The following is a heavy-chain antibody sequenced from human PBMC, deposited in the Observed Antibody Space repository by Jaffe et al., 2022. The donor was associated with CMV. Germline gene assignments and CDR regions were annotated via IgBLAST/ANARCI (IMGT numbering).Heavy chain of an antibody. J-gene: IGHJ3*02. D-gene: IGHD6-19*01. CDR3: ARDSSGWYADVVDI. V-gene: IGHV4-4*07. CDR2: ISSSGIT. Sequence: QVQLQESGPGLVEPSETLSLTCSVSGGSMNSYFWSWIRQPAGKGLEYIGRISSSGITLFNPSLKGRVTMSIDKAKNQFSLRMSSVTAADTAVYYCARDSSGWYADVVDIWGPGTVVNVSS. CDR1: GGSMNSYF.